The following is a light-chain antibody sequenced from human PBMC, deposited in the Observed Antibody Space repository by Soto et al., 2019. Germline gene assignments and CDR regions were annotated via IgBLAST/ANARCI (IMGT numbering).Light chain of an antibody. Sequence: QSALTQPASVSGSPGQSITISCIGSSSDIGTYNLVSWYQHHPGKAPKLIIYEGSLRPSGISYRFSASKSGNTASLTISGLQAEDEADYHFCSYAGSDTWVFGGGTKLTVL. J-gene: IGLJ2*01. CDR2: EGS. CDR3: CSYAGSDTWV. V-gene: IGLV2-23*01. CDR1: SSDIGTYNL.